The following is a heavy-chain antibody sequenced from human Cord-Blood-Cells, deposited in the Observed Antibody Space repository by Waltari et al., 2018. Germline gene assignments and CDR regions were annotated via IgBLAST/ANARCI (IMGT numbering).Heavy chain of an antibody. D-gene: IGHD2-2*01. J-gene: IGHJ4*02. Sequence: QVQLVQSGAEVKKPGAPGRVSCKASGYPFTGYYTPSVPRAPCQGLERMGWINPNSGGTNYAQKFQGRVTMTRDTSISTAYMELSRLRSDDTAVYYCARAHDIVVVPAANRFDYWGQGTLVTVSS. CDR3: ARAHDIVVVPAANRFDY. V-gene: IGHV1-2*02. CDR2: INPNSGGT. CDR1: GYPFTGYY.